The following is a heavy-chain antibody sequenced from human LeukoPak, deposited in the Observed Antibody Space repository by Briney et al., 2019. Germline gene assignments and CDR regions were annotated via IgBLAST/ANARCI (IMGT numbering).Heavy chain of an antibody. CDR3: ARLRAEGDYWHEEIDY. Sequence: PSETLSLTCAVSGGSISSGGYSWSWIRQPPGKGLEWIGYIYHSGSTYYNPSLKSRVTISVDRSKNQFSLKLSSVTAADTAVYYCARLRAEGDYWHEEIDYWGQGTLVTVSS. D-gene: IGHD4-17*01. CDR1: GGSISSGGYS. V-gene: IGHV4-30-2*01. J-gene: IGHJ4*02. CDR2: IYHSGST.